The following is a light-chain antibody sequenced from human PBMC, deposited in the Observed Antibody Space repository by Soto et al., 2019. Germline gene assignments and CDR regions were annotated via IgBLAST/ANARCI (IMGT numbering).Light chain of an antibody. V-gene: IGLV2-14*01. J-gene: IGLJ1*01. Sequence: ALTQPASVSGSPGQSIAISCTGPSSDVGGYDYVSWYQQQSGKAPKLMIYDVSNRPSGVSNRFSGSKSGNTASLTISGLQAEDEAEYYCSSYTSSSTYVFGSGTKVTVL. CDR1: SSDVGGYDY. CDR2: DVS. CDR3: SSYTSSSTYV.